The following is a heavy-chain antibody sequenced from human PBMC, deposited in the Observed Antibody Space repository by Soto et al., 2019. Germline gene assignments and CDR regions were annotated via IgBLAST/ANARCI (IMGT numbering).Heavy chain of an antibody. J-gene: IGHJ4*02. CDR3: ARERSYGLDY. D-gene: IGHD5-18*01. CDR1: GYTFTSYD. V-gene: IGHV1-8*01. Sequence: QVQLLQSGAEVKKPGASVKVSCKASGYTFTSYDINWVRQATGQGLERMGWMNPNSGNTVYAQKFQGRVTMTRNTSTRTAYMVLSSLRSEDTAADYCARERSYGLDYWGQGTLVTVSS. CDR2: MNPNSGNT.